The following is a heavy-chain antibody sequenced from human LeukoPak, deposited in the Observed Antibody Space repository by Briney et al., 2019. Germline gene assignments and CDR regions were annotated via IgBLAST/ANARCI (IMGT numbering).Heavy chain of an antibody. Sequence: GGSLRLSCAASGFTFSSYGMHWVRQAPGKGLEWVSYISSSSSTIYYADSVKGRFTIFRDNAKNSLYLQMNSLRAEDTAVYYCARAPLSSGRGSYLFDPWGQGTLVTVSS. D-gene: IGHD6-19*01. CDR1: GFTFSSYG. CDR3: ARAPLSSGRGSYLFDP. J-gene: IGHJ5*02. V-gene: IGHV3-48*01. CDR2: ISSSSSTI.